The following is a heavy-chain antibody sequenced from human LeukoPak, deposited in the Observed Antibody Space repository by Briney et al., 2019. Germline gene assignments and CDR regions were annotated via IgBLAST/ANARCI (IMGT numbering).Heavy chain of an antibody. V-gene: IGHV1-18*01. CDR2: ISAYNGNT. CDR1: GYTFTSYG. J-gene: IGHJ6*02. Sequence: ASVKVSCKASGYTFTSYGISWVRQAPGQGLEWMGWISAYNGNTNYAQKLQGRVTMTTDTSTSTAYMELRSLRPDDTAVYYCAGEYGDTNYYYYGMDVWGQGTTVTVSS. CDR3: AGEYGDTNYYYYGMDV. D-gene: IGHD4-17*01.